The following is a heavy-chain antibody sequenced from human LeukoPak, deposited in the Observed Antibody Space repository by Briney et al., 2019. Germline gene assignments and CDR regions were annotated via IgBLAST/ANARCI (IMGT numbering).Heavy chain of an antibody. D-gene: IGHD6-19*01. Sequence: GGSLRLSCAASGFTFDDYAMHWVRQAPGKGLEWVSGISWNSGSIGYADSVKGRFTISRDNAKNSLYLQMNSLRAEDTALYYCAKEIAVAGTGMGAFDIWGQGTMVTVSS. CDR3: AKEIAVAGTGMGAFDI. CDR1: GFTFDDYA. V-gene: IGHV3-9*01. CDR2: ISWNSGSI. J-gene: IGHJ3*02.